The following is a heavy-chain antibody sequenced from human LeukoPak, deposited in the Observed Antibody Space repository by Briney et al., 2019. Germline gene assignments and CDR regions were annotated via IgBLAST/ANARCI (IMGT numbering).Heavy chain of an antibody. D-gene: IGHD2/OR15-2a*01. CDR2: IYYSGST. CDR1: GGSISSYY. CDR3: ARDLFSAGGWFDP. V-gene: IGHV4-59*01. J-gene: IGHJ5*02. Sequence: PSETLSLTCTVSGGSISSYYWSWIRQPPGKGLEWIGYIYYSGSTNYNPSLKSRVTISVDTSKNQFSLKLSSVTAADTAVYYCARDLFSAGGWFDPWGQGTLVTVSS.